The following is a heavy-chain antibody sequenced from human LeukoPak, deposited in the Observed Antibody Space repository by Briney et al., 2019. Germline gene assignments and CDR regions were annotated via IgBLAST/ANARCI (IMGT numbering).Heavy chain of an antibody. CDR2: INLNSGGT. CDR1: GYTFTVYY. V-gene: IGHV1-2*02. CDR3: ARDLAEAAAGYYYYGMDV. Sequence: ASVTLSCTSSGYTFTVYYLHWVRQAQGQGNGLMGCINLNSGGTTYSQKFQDRLTITRDTSISTAYMELSRLRSDDTAVYYCARDLAEAAAGYYYYGMDVWGQGTTVTVSS. D-gene: IGHD6-13*01. J-gene: IGHJ6*02.